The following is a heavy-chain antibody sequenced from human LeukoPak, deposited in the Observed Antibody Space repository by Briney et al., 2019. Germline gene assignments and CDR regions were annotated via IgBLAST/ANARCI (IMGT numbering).Heavy chain of an antibody. CDR1: GFTFSSYA. D-gene: IGHD1-26*01. J-gene: IGHJ4*02. CDR2: ISYDGSNK. V-gene: IGHV3-30-3*01. Sequence: GRSLRLSCAASGFTFSSYAMQWVRPAPGKGREGVAVISYDGSNKYYADSAKGRFTISRDNSKNTLYLQMNSRRPEDTAVYYCARQKVGAADRLDYWVQGTLVTVSS. CDR3: ARQKVGAADRLDY.